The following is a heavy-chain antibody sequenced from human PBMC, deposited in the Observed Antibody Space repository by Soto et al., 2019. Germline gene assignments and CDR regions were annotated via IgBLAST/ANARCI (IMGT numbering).Heavy chain of an antibody. CDR3: ARPSFPLDSSGWPRGSYGMDV. CDR2: IIPIFGTA. J-gene: IGHJ6*02. CDR1: GGTFSSYA. D-gene: IGHD6-19*01. V-gene: IGHV1-69*01. Sequence: QVQLVQSGAEVKKPGSSVKVSCKASGGTFSSYAISWVRQAPGQGLEWMGGIIPIFGTANYAQKFQGRVTITADESTSTAYMELSSLRSEDTAVYYCARPSFPLDSSGWPRGSYGMDVWGQGTTVTVSS.